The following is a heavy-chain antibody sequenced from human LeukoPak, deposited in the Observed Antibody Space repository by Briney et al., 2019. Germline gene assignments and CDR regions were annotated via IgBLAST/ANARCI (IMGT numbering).Heavy chain of an antibody. CDR3: ARDGQYYIDV. J-gene: IGHJ6*03. CDR1: GFTFSSYS. CDR2: ISSSSSTI. V-gene: IGHV3-48*04. Sequence: PGGSLRLSCAASGFTFSSYSMNWVRQAPGKGLEWVSYISSSSSTIHYADSVKGRFTISRDNAKNTLYLQMNSLRAEHTAVYYCARDGQYYIDVWGKGTTVTVSS.